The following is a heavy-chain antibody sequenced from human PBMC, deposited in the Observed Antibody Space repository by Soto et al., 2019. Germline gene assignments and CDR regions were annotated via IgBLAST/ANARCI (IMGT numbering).Heavy chain of an antibody. Sequence: ASVKVSCKASRYTFTGYGISWVQQAPGQGLEWMGWISAYNGNTNYAQKLQGRVTMTRNTSISTAYMELSSLRSEDTAVYYCARNYDFWSGYPDYYYYGMDVWGQGTTVTVSS. D-gene: IGHD3-3*01. CDR1: RYTFTGYG. CDR2: ISAYNGNT. J-gene: IGHJ6*02. CDR3: ARNYDFWSGYPDYYYYGMDV. V-gene: IGHV1-18*01.